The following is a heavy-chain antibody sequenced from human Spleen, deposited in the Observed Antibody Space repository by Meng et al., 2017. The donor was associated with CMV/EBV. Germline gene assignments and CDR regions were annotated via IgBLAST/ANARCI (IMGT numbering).Heavy chain of an antibody. D-gene: IGHD2-2*01. CDR1: GYTFFTYG. CDR3: ARDAVVPAAFDY. CDR2: ISTYNGNT. J-gene: IGHJ4*02. Sequence: ASVKVSCKASGYTFFTYGISWVRQAPGQGLEWMGWISTYNGNTNYAQKFQGRVTMTRDTSTSTVYMELSSLRSEDTAVYYCARDAVVPAAFDYWGQGTLVTVSS. V-gene: IGHV1-18*01.